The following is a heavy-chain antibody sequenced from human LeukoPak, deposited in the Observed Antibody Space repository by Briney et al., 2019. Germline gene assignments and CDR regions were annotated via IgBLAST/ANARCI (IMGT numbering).Heavy chain of an antibody. CDR2: NNPNSGGT. CDR1: GYTFTGYY. V-gene: IGHV1-2*02. D-gene: IGHD5-18*01. Sequence: ASVKVSRKASGYTFTGYYMHWVRQAPGQGLEWMGWNNPNSGGTNYAQKFQGRVTMTRDTSIRTAYMELSRLRSDDTAVYYCARGGGYSYGYGDYYYYMDVWGKGTTVTVSS. CDR3: ARGGGYSYGYGDYYYYMDV. J-gene: IGHJ6*03.